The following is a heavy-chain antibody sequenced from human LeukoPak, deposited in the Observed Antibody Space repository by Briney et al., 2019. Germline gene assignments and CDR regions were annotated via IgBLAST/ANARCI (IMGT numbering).Heavy chain of an antibody. CDR1: GYSFTNYW. Sequence: PGESLKISCKASGYSFTNYWIGWVRQMPGKGLELMGIIYPGDSDTRYSPSFQGQVTISADKSITTAYLQWSSLKASDTAMYYCATYSSGMAYDYFDYWGQGTLVTVSS. J-gene: IGHJ4*02. V-gene: IGHV5-51*01. D-gene: IGHD3-10*01. CDR3: ATYSSGMAYDYFDY. CDR2: IYPGDSDT.